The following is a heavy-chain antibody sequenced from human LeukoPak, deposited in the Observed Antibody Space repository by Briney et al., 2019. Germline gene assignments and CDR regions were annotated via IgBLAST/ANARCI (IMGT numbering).Heavy chain of an antibody. V-gene: IGHV1-46*01. CDR3: ASRRITMVRGPESDY. Sequence: ASVKVSCKASGYTFTSYYMHWVRQAPGQGLEWMGIINPSGGSTSYAQKFQGRVTMTRDTSTSTVYMELSSLRSEDTAVYYCASRRITMVRGPESDYWGQGTLVTVSS. D-gene: IGHD3-10*01. CDR1: GYTFTSYY. CDR2: INPSGGST. J-gene: IGHJ4*02.